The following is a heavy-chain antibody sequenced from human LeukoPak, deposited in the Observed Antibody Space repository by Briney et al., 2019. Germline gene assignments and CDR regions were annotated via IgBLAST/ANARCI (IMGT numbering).Heavy chain of an antibody. CDR3: AKDSSYGSGSFHFDY. V-gene: IGHV3-23*01. CDR1: GFTFSSYA. D-gene: IGHD3-10*01. Sequence: GGSLRLSCAASGFTFSSYAMSWVRQAPGKGLEWASAISGSGGSTYYADSVKGRFTISRDNSKNTLYLQMNSLRAEDTAVYYCAKDSSYGSGSFHFDYWGQGTLVTVSS. J-gene: IGHJ4*02. CDR2: ISGSGGST.